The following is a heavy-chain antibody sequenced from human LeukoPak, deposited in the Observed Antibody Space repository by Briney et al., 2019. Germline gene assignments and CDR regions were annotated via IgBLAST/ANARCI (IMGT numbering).Heavy chain of an antibody. CDR2: INPNSGGT. CDR3: ARDARNYDILTGYWSYGMDV. J-gene: IGHJ6*02. D-gene: IGHD3-9*01. Sequence: ASVKVSCKASGYTFTSYYMHWVRQAPGQGLEWMGWINPNSGGTNYAQKFQGRVTMTRDTSISTAYMELSRLRSDDTAVYYCARDARNYDILTGYWSYGMDVWGQGTTVTVSS. CDR1: GYTFTSYY. V-gene: IGHV1-2*02.